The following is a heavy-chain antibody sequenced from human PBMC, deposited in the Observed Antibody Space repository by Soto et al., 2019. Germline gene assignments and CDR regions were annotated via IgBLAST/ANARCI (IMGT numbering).Heavy chain of an antibody. CDR3: ARDRSYPYCSGGSCYPLYFQH. Sequence: GGSLRLSCAASGFTFSTYWMSWVRQAPGKGLEWVANIKQDGSEKYYGDTVKGRFTISRDNAKNSLYLQMNSLRAEDTAVYYCARDRSYPYCSGGSCYPLYFQHWGQGTLVTVSS. CDR2: IKQDGSEK. D-gene: IGHD2-15*01. J-gene: IGHJ1*01. V-gene: IGHV3-7*01. CDR1: GFTFSTYW.